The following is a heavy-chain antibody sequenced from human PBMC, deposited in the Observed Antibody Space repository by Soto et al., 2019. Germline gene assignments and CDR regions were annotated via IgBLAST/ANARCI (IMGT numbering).Heavy chain of an antibody. CDR1: GYSFTSYW. D-gene: IGHD6-13*01. CDR3: ARHQRHQVIAAAGLDY. J-gene: IGHJ4*02. CDR2: IYPGDSDT. Sequence: GESLKISCKGSGYSFTSYWIGWVRQMPGKGLEWMGIIYPGDSDTRYSPSFQGHVTISADKSISTAYLQWSSLKASDTAMYYCARHQRHQVIAAAGLDYWGQGTLVTVSS. V-gene: IGHV5-51*01.